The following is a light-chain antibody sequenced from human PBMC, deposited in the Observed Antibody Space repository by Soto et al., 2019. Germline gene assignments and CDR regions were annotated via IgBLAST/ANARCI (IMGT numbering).Light chain of an antibody. CDR1: QSVSSN. CDR2: GAS. CDR3: LQYNNWPIT. V-gene: IGKV3-15*01. Sequence: IVMTQSPATLSVSPGERATLSCRASQSVSSNLAWYQQKPGQAPRLLIYGASTRATGIPARFSGSGSGTEFTLTISSLQSEDFAVYYCLQYNNWPITFGQGTRLEI. J-gene: IGKJ5*01.